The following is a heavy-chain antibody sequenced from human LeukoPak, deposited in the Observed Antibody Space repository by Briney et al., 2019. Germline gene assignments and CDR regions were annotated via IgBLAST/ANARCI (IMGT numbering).Heavy chain of an antibody. CDR1: GFTFSSYG. CDR2: IWYDGSNK. Sequence: GGSLRLSCAASGFTFSSYGMRWVRQAPGKGLEWVAVIWYDGSNKYYADSVKGRFTISRDNSKNTLYLQMNSLRAEDTAVYYCAKDLYDSSGYYYSVFDYWGQGTLVTVSS. CDR3: AKDLYDSSGYYYSVFDY. V-gene: IGHV3-33*06. J-gene: IGHJ4*02. D-gene: IGHD3-22*01.